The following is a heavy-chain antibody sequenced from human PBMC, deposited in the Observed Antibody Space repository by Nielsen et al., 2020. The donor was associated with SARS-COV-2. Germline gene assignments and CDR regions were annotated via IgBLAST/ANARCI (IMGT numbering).Heavy chain of an antibody. CDR2: IWYDGSNK. V-gene: IGHV3-33*06. D-gene: IGHD3-9*01. CDR1: GFTFSSYG. J-gene: IGHJ4*02. Sequence: GESLKISCAASGFTFSSYGMHWVRQAPGKGLEWVAVIWYDGSNKYYADSVKGRFTISRDNSKNTLYLQMHSLRAEDTAVYYCAKETTYYDILNGYSSIGVFDDWGQGTLVTVSS. CDR3: AKETTYYDILNGYSSIGVFDD.